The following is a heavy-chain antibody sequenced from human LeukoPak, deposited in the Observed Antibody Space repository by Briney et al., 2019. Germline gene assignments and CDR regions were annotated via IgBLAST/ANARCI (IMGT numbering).Heavy chain of an antibody. V-gene: IGHV1-69*04. D-gene: IGHD2-15*01. CDR1: RVTFNSCS. J-gene: IGHJ6*03. CDR2: IIPLLGIV. CDR3: AKVMPPGRIRFYSYYMDV. Sequence: SVKVSCKASRVTFNSCSISWVRQAPGHGLDWMGRIIPLLGIVNYAQKFQGKVTITADKSTNTAYMELSSLRSEDTAVYYCAKVMPPGRIRFYSYYMDVWGKGTTVTVS.